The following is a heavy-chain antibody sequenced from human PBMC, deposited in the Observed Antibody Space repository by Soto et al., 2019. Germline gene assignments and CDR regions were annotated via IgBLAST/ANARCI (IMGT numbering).Heavy chain of an antibody. V-gene: IGHV4-30-2*01. CDR3: ARVPGP. CDR2: IYHSGST. CDR1: GGSISRGGYS. Sequence: QLQLQESGSGLVKPSQTLSLTCAVSGGSISRGGYSWSWIRQPPGKGLEWIGYIYHSGSTYYNPALKSRVTISVDRPKNQFPLKLSSVTAAHTAVYYRARVPGPWGPGTLVTVSS. J-gene: IGHJ5*02.